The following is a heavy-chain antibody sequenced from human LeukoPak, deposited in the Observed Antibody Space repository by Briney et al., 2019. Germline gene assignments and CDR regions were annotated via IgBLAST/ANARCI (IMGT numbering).Heavy chain of an antibody. CDR1: GFTFRNYD. CDR2: IETAGET. V-gene: IGHV3-13*04. CDR3: ARDYSGENVFDI. Sequence: GGSLRLSCAASGFTFRNYDMHWVRQATGKGLEWVSAIETAGETHYAGSVKGRFTISRENARNSLYLQMNNLRAGDTAVYYCARDYSGENVFDIWGQGTTVTVSS. J-gene: IGHJ3*02. D-gene: IGHD3-16*01.